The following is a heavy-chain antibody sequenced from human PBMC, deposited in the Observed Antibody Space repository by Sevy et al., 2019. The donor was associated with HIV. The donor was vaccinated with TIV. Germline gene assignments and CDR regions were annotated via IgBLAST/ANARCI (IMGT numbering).Heavy chain of an antibody. D-gene: IGHD2-2*02. Sequence: GGSLRLSCAASGFTFSSYGMHGVRQAPGKGLEWVAFIRYDGSNKYYADSVKGRFTISRDNSKNTLYLQMNSLRAEDTAVYYCAKTGGYCSSTSCYTGASGYYFDYWGQGTLVTVSS. V-gene: IGHV3-30*02. CDR3: AKTGGYCSSTSCYTGASGYYFDY. CDR2: IRYDGSNK. CDR1: GFTFSSYG. J-gene: IGHJ4*02.